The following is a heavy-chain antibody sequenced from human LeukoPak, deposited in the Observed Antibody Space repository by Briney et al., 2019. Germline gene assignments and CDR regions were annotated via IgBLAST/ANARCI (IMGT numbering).Heavy chain of an antibody. V-gene: IGHV4-59*01. J-gene: IGHJ4*02. CDR2: IYYSGST. Sequence: MPSETLSLTCTVSGGSISSYYWSWIRQPPGKGLEWIGYIYYSGSTNYNPSLKSRVTISVDTSKNQFSLKLSSVTAADTAVYYCARVGGWIDYWGQGTLVTVSS. CDR1: GGSISSYY. D-gene: IGHD6-19*01. CDR3: ARVGGWIDY.